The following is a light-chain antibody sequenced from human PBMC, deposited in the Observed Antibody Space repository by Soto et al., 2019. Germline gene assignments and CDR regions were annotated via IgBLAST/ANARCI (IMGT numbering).Light chain of an antibody. CDR2: GAC. V-gene: IGKV3-15*01. J-gene: IGKJ4*01. Sequence: EIVMTQSPATLSVSPGERATLSCRASRNINRKLAWYQQKPCQAPRLLISGACTRATGIPARFSGSGSGTEFTLTICSLQSEDFAVYYCQQYYDYPPLIFGGGTKVEIK. CDR3: QQYYDYPPLI. CDR1: RNINRK.